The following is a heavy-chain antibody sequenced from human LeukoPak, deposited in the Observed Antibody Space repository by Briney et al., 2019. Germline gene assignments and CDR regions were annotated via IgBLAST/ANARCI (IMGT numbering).Heavy chain of an antibody. J-gene: IGHJ6*02. CDR3: ASARGYSGYDTSRYYYYGMDV. D-gene: IGHD5-12*01. CDR2: INHSGST. V-gene: IGHV4-34*01. Sequence: PSETLSLTCTVSGGSISGYYWSWIRQPPGKGLEWIGEINHSGSTNYNPSLKSRVTISVDTSKNQFSLKLSSVTAADTAVYYCASARGYSGYDTSRYYYYGMDVWGQGTTVTVSS. CDR1: GGSISGYY.